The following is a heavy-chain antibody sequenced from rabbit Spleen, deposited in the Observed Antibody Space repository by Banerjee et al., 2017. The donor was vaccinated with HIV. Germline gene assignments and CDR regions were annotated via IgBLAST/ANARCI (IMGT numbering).Heavy chain of an antibody. CDR2: IDAGGSGDT. D-gene: IGHD4-1*01. CDR1: GFSFSTSHY. V-gene: IGHV1S45*01. Sequence: QEQLVESGGDLVKPEGSLTLTCTASGFSFSTSHYMCWVRQAPGKGLEWIGCIDAGGSGDTYHATWAKGQFTIAKTSSTTVTLQMTSLTAADTAMYVCARDLDDVIGWNFGWWGQGTLVTVS. J-gene: IGHJ4*01. CDR3: ARDLDDVIGWNFGW.